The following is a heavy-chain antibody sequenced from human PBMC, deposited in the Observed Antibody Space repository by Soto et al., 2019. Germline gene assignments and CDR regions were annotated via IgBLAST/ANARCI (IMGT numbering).Heavy chain of an antibody. J-gene: IGHJ4*02. D-gene: IGHD6-19*01. V-gene: IGHV3-9*01. CDR2: ISGNSGNR. CDR1: GFTFDDYA. Sequence: EVQLVESGGGLVQPGRSLRLSCTASGFTFDDYAMHWVRQAPGKGLEWVSGISGNSGNRGYADSVKGRFTISRDNAKNSLYLQMNSLGPEDTAVYYCAKDQVHLAVAATRVDYWGQGTLVTVSS. CDR3: AKDQVHLAVAATRVDY.